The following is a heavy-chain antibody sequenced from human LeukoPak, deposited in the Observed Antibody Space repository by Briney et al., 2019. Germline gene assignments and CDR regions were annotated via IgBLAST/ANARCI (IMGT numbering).Heavy chain of an antibody. CDR2: ISSSSSYI. V-gene: IGHV3-21*01. D-gene: IGHD3-10*01. Sequence: GGSLRLSCAASGFTFSSYSMNWVRQAPGKGLEWVSSISSSSSYIYYADSVKGRFTISRDNAKNSLYLQMNSLRAEDTAVYYCARGGWFGELLDYYYGMDVWGQGTTVTVSS. CDR3: ARGGWFGELLDYYYGMDV. J-gene: IGHJ6*02. CDR1: GFTFSSYS.